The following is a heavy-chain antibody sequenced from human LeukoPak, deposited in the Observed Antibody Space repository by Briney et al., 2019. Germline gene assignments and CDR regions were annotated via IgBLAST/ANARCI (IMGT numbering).Heavy chain of an antibody. CDR3: AKSGDFGVDYYYYYGLDV. J-gene: IGHJ6*02. CDR1: GFTVSIPY. D-gene: IGHD3-3*01. CDR2: IYSGNNT. V-gene: IGHV3-66*02. Sequence: GGSLRLSRAASGFTVSIPYMNWVRQAPGKGLEWVSVIYSGNNTYYADSVKGRFTIFRDKSKNTLYLQMNSLRPEDTAVYYCAKSGDFGVDYYYYYGLDVWGHGTTVTVTS.